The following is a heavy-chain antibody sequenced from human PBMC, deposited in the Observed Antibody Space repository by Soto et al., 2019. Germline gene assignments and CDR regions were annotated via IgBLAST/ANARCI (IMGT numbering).Heavy chain of an antibody. CDR3: ARDGYGDYVGFDY. V-gene: IGHV1-3*01. CDR2: INAGNGNT. CDR1: GSTFTSYA. J-gene: IGHJ4*02. Sequence: ASVTVSCQASGSTFTSYAMHWVRQAPGQRLEWMGWINAGNGNTEYSQKFQGRVTITRDTSASTAYMELSSLRSEDTAVYYCARDGYGDYVGFDYWGQGTLVTVSS. D-gene: IGHD4-17*01.